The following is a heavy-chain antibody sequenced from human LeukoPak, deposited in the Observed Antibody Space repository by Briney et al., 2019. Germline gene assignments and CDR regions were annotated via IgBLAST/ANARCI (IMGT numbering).Heavy chain of an antibody. CDR1: GFTFSSYG. Sequence: GGSLRLSCAASGFTFSSYGMNWVRQAPGKGLEWVSSISSDSYYIYYADSVKGRFTISRDNAKDSLYLHMNTLRAEDTAVYYCARDYKGLSEYWGQGTLVTVSS. CDR2: ISSDSYYI. J-gene: IGHJ4*02. V-gene: IGHV3-21*01. D-gene: IGHD1-1*01. CDR3: ARDYKGLSEY.